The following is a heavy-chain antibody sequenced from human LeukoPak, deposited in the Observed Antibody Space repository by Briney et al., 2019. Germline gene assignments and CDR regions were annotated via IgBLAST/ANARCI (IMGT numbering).Heavy chain of an antibody. CDR1: GGSISSYY. V-gene: IGHV4-59*01. J-gene: IGHJ3*02. CDR3: ASSPGGSGGAFDI. Sequence: SETLSLTCTVSGGSISSYYWSWIRQPPGKGLEWIGYIYYSGSTNYNPSLKSRVTISVDTSKNQFSLKLSSVTAADTAVYYCASSPGGSGGAFDIWGQGTMVTVSS. CDR2: IYYSGST. D-gene: IGHD1-14*01.